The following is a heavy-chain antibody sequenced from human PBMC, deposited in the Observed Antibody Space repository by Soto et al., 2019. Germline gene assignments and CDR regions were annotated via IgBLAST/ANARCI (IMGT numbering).Heavy chain of an antibody. J-gene: IGHJ3*02. CDR2: IYYSGST. CDR1: GGSISSGDYY. D-gene: IGHD3-16*02. Sequence: SETLSLTCTVSGGSISSGDYYWSWIRQPPGKGLEWIGYIYYSGSTYYNPSLKSRVTISVDTSKNQFSLKLSSVTAADTAVYYCARDRFYDYVWGSYRTAPDDAFDIWGQGTMVTVSS. CDR3: ARDRFYDYVWGSYRTAPDDAFDI. V-gene: IGHV4-30-4*01.